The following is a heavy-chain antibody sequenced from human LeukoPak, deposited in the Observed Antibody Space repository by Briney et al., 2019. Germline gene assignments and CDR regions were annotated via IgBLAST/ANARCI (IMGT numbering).Heavy chain of an antibody. CDR1: GFTFDDYA. J-gene: IGHJ4*02. Sequence: GGSLRLSCAASGFTFDDYAMYWVRQAPGKGLEWVSGISWNSGSIGYADSVKGRFTISRDNAKDSLYLQMNRLRAEDTALYYCAKAIHYGDYLDYWGQGTLVTVSS. D-gene: IGHD4-17*01. CDR2: ISWNSGSI. V-gene: IGHV3-9*01. CDR3: AKAIHYGDYLDY.